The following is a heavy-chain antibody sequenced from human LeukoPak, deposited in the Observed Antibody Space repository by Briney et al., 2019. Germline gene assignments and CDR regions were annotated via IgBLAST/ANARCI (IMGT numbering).Heavy chain of an antibody. CDR2: INPNSGGT. J-gene: IGHJ4*02. D-gene: IGHD5-18*01. V-gene: IGHV1-2*02. CDR3: ARDSVDTAMVRAYYFDY. Sequence: ASVKVSCKASGYTLTGYYMHWLRQAPGQGLEWMGWINPNSGGTNYAQKFQGRVTMTRDTSISTAYMELSRLRSDDTAVYYCARDSVDTAMVRAYYFDYWGQGTLVTVSS. CDR1: GYTLTGYY.